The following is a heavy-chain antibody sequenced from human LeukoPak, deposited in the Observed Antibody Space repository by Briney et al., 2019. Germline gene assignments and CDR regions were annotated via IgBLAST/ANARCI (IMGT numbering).Heavy chain of an antibody. D-gene: IGHD4-17*01. V-gene: IGHV1-18*01. CDR3: ARDAPYGDYDDYYYYYGMDV. CDR2: TSAYNGNT. Sequence: ASVKVSCKASGYTFTSYGISWVRQAPGQGLEWMGWTSAYNGNTNYAQKLQGRVTMTTDTSTSTAYMELRSLRSDDTAVYYCARDAPYGDYDDYYYYYGMDVWGQGTTVTVSS. CDR1: GYTFTSYG. J-gene: IGHJ6*02.